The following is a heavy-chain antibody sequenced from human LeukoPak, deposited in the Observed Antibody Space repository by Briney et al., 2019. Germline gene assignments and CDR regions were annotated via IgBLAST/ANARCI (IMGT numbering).Heavy chain of an antibody. CDR1: GYTFTNYD. D-gene: IGHD3-10*01. J-gene: IGHJ4*02. Sequence: ASVKVSCKTSGYTFTNYDINWVRQATGQGLEWMGWMNPNSGNTGYAQKFQGRVTMTRNISTSTAYMELSSLRSEDTAVYYCARGSRSGDYWGQGTQVAVSS. V-gene: IGHV1-8*01. CDR3: ARGSRSGDY. CDR2: MNPNSGNT.